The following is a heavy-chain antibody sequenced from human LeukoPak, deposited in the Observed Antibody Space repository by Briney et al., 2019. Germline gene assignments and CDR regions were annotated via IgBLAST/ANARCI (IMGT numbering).Heavy chain of an antibody. V-gene: IGHV3-23*01. Sequence: PGGSLRLSCAASGFTFNNYAMSWVRQAPGKGLEWVSAISGSGGATYYADSVKGRFTISRDNSKNTLFLHMNSLRVEDTAVYYCAKAPAAATKYYYGMDAWGQGTTVTVSS. CDR3: AKAPAAATKYYYGMDA. CDR2: ISGSGGAT. D-gene: IGHD6-13*01. J-gene: IGHJ6*02. CDR1: GFTFNNYA.